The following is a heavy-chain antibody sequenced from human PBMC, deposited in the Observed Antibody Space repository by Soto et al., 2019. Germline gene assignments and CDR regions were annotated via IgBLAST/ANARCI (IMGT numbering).Heavy chain of an antibody. CDR1: GFTFSVYA. CDR3: ASLGVGDWANYYYYYGMDV. D-gene: IGHD2-21*02. Sequence: RSGALRLSCAATGFTFSVYAMTWVRQAPGKGLEWVSAVTANGGSTYSADSVKGRFTISRDNSKNTLFLQMNSLRAEDTAVYYCASLGVGDWANYYYYYGMDVWGQGTTVPVSS. J-gene: IGHJ6*02. V-gene: IGHV3-23*01. CDR2: VTANGGST.